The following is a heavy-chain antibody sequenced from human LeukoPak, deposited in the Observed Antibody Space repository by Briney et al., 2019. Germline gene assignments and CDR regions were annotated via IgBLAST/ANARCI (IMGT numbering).Heavy chain of an antibody. CDR3: ARESQSGASELDY. J-gene: IGHJ4*02. CDR1: GFTFYDYA. Sequence: GGSLRLSCAASGFTFYDYAMHWVRQAPGKGLEWVAVKWYDGSNKYYADSVKGRFTISRDNSKNTLYLQMNSLRAEDTAVYYCARESQSGASELDYWGQGTLVTVSS. D-gene: IGHD3-10*01. CDR2: KWYDGSNK. V-gene: IGHV3-33*08.